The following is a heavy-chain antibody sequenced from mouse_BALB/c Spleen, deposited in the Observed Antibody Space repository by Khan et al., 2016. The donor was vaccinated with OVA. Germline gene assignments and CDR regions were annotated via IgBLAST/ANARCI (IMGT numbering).Heavy chain of an antibody. J-gene: IGHJ4*01. CDR2: IGGGGST. CDR1: GFSLSDYG. Sequence: QVQLKESGPGLVAPSQNLSITCTVSGFSLSDYGVSWIRQPPGKGLEWLGVIGGGGSTYYNSALKSRLSISKDNSKSQVFLKMSSLQSDDTAIFYCAKGVWSYYDALDYWGQGTSVTVSS. V-gene: IGHV2-6-5*01. CDR3: AKGVWSYYDALDY.